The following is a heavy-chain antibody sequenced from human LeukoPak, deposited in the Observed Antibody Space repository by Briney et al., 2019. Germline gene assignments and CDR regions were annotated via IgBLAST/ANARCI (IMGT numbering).Heavy chain of an antibody. V-gene: IGHV3-48*02. CDR2: IGPSVSAT. J-gene: IGHJ4*02. D-gene: IGHD6-13*01. Sequence: PGGSLRLSCAASGFTFSSYSMNWVRQAPGKGLEWVSYIGPSVSATYYADSVKGRFTISRDNAKNSLSLQMNSLRDEDTAVYYCARGIAAAGTSSFDYWGQGTVVTVSS. CDR3: ARGIAAAGTSSFDY. CDR1: GFTFSSYS.